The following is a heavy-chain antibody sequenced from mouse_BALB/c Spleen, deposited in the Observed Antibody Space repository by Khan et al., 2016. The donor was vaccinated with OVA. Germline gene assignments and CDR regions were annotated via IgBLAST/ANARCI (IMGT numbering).Heavy chain of an antibody. CDR2: INPSNGYT. Sequence: QVQLQQSGAELARPGASVKMSCKASGYTFTSYTIHWIKQRPGQGLEWIGYINPSNGYTNYNQKFKDKATLTADKSSTTAYMQLSSLTSDDSAVYNGVRDGAYYGNEGWFAYWGQGTLVTVSA. D-gene: IGHD2-10*01. CDR1: GYTFTSYT. J-gene: IGHJ3*01. V-gene: IGHV1-4*01. CDR3: VRDGAYYGNEGWFAY.